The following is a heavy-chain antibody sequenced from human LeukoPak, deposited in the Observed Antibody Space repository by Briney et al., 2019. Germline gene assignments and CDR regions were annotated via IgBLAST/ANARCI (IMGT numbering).Heavy chain of an antibody. Sequence: GGSLRLSCAASGFTFDDYGMSWVRQAPGKGLEWVSGINWNGGSTGYADSVKGRFTISRDNAKNSLYLQMNSLRAEDTALYYCARDHRDYGSGSYYKLLRDWFDPWSQGTLVTVSS. D-gene: IGHD3-10*01. CDR3: ARDHRDYGSGSYYKLLRDWFDP. V-gene: IGHV3-20*04. J-gene: IGHJ5*02. CDR1: GFTFDDYG. CDR2: INWNGGST.